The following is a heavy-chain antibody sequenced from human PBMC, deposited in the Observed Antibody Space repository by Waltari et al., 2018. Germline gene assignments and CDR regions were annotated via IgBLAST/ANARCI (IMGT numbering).Heavy chain of an antibody. CDR3: ARVDV. J-gene: IGHJ3*01. CDR2: VYHNGST. CDR1: GYSISSGYF. Sequence: QVRLQASGPGLVKPSETLSLTCTVSGYSISSGYFWGWIRQPPEKGLEWIGSVYHNGSTHYNPSLKSRIIISVDTSKNQFSLRWMAVTAADTAVYHCARVDVWGQGILVTVSS. V-gene: IGHV4-38-2*02.